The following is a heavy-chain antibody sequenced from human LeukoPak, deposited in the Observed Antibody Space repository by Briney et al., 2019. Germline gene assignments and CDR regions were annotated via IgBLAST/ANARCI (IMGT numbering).Heavy chain of an antibody. D-gene: IGHD5-12*01. CDR2: IYHSGST. Sequence: SATLSLTCAVSGGSISSGGYSWSWLRQPPGKGLEWIGYIYHSGSTYYNPSLKSRVTISVDRSKNQFSLKLSSVTAADTAVYYCARGGYDWGSVYYFDYWGQGTLVTVSS. J-gene: IGHJ4*02. CDR1: GGSISSGGYS. V-gene: IGHV4-30-2*01. CDR3: ARGGYDWGSVYYFDY.